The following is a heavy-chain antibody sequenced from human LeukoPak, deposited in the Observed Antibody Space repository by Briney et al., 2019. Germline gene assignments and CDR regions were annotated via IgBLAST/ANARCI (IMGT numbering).Heavy chain of an antibody. V-gene: IGHV3-74*01. D-gene: IGHD3-22*01. CDR2: INIDGNDR. J-gene: IGHJ4*02. Sequence: GVSLRLSCAASGFTFSNYWVHWVRQAPGEGVVWVSRINIDGNDRNYADSVKGRFTISRDDAKNTLYLQMNSLRAEDTAVYYCARDDNSGSVDDYWGQGTLVTVSS. CDR1: GFTFSNYW. CDR3: ARDDNSGSVDDY.